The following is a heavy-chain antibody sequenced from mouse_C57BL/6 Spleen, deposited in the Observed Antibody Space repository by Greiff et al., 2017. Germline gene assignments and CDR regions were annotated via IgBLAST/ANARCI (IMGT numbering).Heavy chain of an antibody. J-gene: IGHJ4*01. CDR1: GFTFSSYA. CDR2: ISSGGDYI. V-gene: IGHV5-9-1*02. Sequence: EVKVVESGEGLVKPGGSLKLSCAASGFTFSSYAMSWVRQTPEKRLEWVAYISSGGDYIYYADTVKGRFTISRDNARNTLYLQMSSLKSEDTAMYYCTRDQGYYAMDYWGQGTSVTVSS. CDR3: TRDQGYYAMDY. D-gene: IGHD3-2*02.